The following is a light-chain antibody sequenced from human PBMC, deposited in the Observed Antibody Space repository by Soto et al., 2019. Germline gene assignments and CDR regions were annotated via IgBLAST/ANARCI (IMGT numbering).Light chain of an antibody. Sequence: DIKMTQSPSTLSASVGDRVTITCRASQSISSWLAWYQQKPGKAPKFLIYDASSLESGVPSRFSGSGSGTEFTLTISRLQPDDFATYYCQQYNSYSWTFGQGTKVDIK. J-gene: IGKJ1*01. CDR2: DAS. CDR3: QQYNSYSWT. CDR1: QSISSW. V-gene: IGKV1-5*01.